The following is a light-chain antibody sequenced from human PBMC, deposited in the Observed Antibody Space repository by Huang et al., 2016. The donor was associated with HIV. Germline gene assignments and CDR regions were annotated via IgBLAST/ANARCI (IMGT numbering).Light chain of an antibody. CDR3: QQYYSIPWT. CDR1: QSVLYSSNNKNY. V-gene: IGKV4-1*01. J-gene: IGKJ1*01. Sequence: DIVMTQSPDSLAVSLGERATIDCKSSQSVLYSSNNKNYLAWYQQKSGQSPKLLIYWASTRESWVPDRFSGSGSGTDFTLTISSLQAEDVAVYFCQQYYSIPWTFGQGTKVEVK. CDR2: WAS.